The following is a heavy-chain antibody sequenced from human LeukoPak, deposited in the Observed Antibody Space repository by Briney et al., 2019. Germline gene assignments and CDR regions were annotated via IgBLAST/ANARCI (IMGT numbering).Heavy chain of an antibody. CDR3: ARSGSKSWGYFES. V-gene: IGHV1-69*05. Sequence: SVTVSYKASGGTFSSYVIRWVRQPPGKGREGMGRIIPAFRTSVFAQRFQGRVTMTTDESTSAAYLDLSSLTFDDTAVYYCARSGSKSWGYFESWGQGTLVTVSS. CDR1: GGTFSSYV. CDR2: IIPAFRTS. D-gene: IGHD1-26*01. J-gene: IGHJ4*02.